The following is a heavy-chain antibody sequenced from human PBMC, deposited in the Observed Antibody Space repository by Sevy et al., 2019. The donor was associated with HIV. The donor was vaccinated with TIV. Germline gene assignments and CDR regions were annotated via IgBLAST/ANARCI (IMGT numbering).Heavy chain of an antibody. CDR2: ISSEGTET. Sequence: GGSLRLSCAASGFAFSTHAMHWVRQSPGKGLEWVAVISSEGTETFYAASVEGRFTISRDNSKNTLSLQLNSLRPEDTAVYYCARDGENSVKWYPLYWGHGTLVTVSS. D-gene: IGHD2-2*01. J-gene: IGHJ4*01. CDR3: ARDGENSVKWYPLY. CDR1: GFAFSTHA. V-gene: IGHV3-30-3*01.